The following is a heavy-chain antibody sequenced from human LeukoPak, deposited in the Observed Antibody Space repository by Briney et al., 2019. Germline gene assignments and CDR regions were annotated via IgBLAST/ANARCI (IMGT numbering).Heavy chain of an antibody. CDR3: ARAPPDLAYSSSWYLWFDP. CDR1: GYTFTSFG. V-gene: IGHV1-18*01. Sequence: ASVKVSCKASGYTFTSFGISWIRLAPGQGLEWMGWVGGNSAYTNSAQKLQDRVTMTTDTSTNTAYMELRSLRSDDTAVYYCARAPPDLAYSSSWYLWFDPWGQGTLVTVSS. J-gene: IGHJ5*02. CDR2: VGGNSAYT. D-gene: IGHD6-13*01.